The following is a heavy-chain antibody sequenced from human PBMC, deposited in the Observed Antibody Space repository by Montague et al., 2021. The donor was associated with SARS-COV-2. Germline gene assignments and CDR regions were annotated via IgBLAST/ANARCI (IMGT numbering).Heavy chain of an antibody. Sequence: SLRLSCAASGFTFSSHAMSWVRQAPGKGLEWVPAISGRGYSTYYVDSVKGWFTISRDNSKSTLHLLMNSLRDEDTAVYYCVRSFYCSSSSCSGSYYYGIDFWGRGTTVTVSS. CDR3: VRSFYCSSSSCSGSYYYGIDF. CDR1: GFTFSSHA. CDR2: ISGRGYST. V-gene: IGHV3-23*01. J-gene: IGHJ6*02. D-gene: IGHD2-2*01.